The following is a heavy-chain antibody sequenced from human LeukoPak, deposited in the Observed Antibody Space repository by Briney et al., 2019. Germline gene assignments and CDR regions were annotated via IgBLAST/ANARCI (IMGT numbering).Heavy chain of an antibody. Sequence: ASVKVSCKASGYTFTSYYMHWVRQAPGQGLEWMGIINPSGGSTSYAQKFQGRVTMTTDTSTSTAYMELRSLRSDDTAVYYCAVGARSNAFDIWGQGTMVTVSS. CDR1: GYTFTSYY. V-gene: IGHV1-46*01. D-gene: IGHD1-26*01. CDR2: INPSGGST. CDR3: AVGARSNAFDI. J-gene: IGHJ3*02.